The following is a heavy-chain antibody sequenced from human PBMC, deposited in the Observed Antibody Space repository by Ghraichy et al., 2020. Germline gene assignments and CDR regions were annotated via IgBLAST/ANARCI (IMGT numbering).Heavy chain of an antibody. J-gene: IGHJ5*02. Sequence: SETLSLTCSVSGGSVGNSSYYWGWIRQPPGKGLEWIGSIYHSGTTYYNPSLKSRVVISVDTSKNQFSLKLSSVTAADTAVYYCVRPPDWFDPWGQGILVTVSS. V-gene: IGHV4-39*01. CDR3: VRPPDWFDP. CDR1: GGSVGNSSYY. CDR2: IYHSGTT.